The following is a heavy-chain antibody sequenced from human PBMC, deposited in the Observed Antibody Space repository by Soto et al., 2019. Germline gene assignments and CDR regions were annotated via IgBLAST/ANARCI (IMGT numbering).Heavy chain of an antibody. V-gene: IGHV3-48*01. CDR2: ISSSSTI. D-gene: IGHD3-22*01. CDR1: GFTFSSYS. Sequence: EVQLVESGGGLVQPGGSLRLSCAASGFTFSSYSMNWVRQAPGKGLEWVSYISSSSTIYYSDSVKGRFTISRDNAKNSLYLQMNSLRAEDTAVYYCARGAYYYDSSGLSYWGQGILVTVSS. J-gene: IGHJ4*02. CDR3: ARGAYYYDSSGLSY.